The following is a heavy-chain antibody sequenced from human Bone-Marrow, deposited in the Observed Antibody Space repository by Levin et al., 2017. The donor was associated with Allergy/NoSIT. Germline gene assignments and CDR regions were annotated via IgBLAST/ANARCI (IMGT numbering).Heavy chain of an antibody. Sequence: GGSLRLSCAASGFTFNTYWMHWVRLGPGNGLVWVSRINRDGSSIAYADSVKGRFTISRDNAKNTLYLQMNSLRAEDTGVYYCVREYGTTKDFDYWGQGTLVTVSS. CDR2: INRDGSSI. J-gene: IGHJ4*02. V-gene: IGHV3-74*03. D-gene: IGHD1-14*01. CDR1: GFTFNTYW. CDR3: VREYGTTKDFDY.